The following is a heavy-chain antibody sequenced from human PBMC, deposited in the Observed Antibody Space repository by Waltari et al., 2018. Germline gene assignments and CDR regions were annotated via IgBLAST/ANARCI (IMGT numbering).Heavy chain of an antibody. Sequence: QVQLVQSGAEVKKPGASVKVSCKASGYTFTGYYMHWVRQAPGQGLEWMGRINPNSGGTNYAQKFQGRVTMTRDTSISTAYMELSRLRSDDTAVYYCARGEKRLRYYYYGMDVWGQGTTVTVSS. J-gene: IGHJ6*02. V-gene: IGHV1-2*06. D-gene: IGHD3-16*01. CDR2: INPNSGGT. CDR3: ARGEKRLRYYYYGMDV. CDR1: GYTFTGYY.